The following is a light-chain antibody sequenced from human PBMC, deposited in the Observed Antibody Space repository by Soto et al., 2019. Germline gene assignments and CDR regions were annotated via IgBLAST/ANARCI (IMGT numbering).Light chain of an antibody. CDR1: QSVSTNS. CDR3: QQYGSSVLT. V-gene: IGKV3-20*01. J-gene: IGKJ4*01. CDR2: AAS. Sequence: EIVLTQSPDTLSLSPGERATLSCRASQSVSTNSLAWYQQKPGQAPRPLIYAASSRATGTPDRFSGSGSGTEFTLIISRLEPEDFAEYYCQQYGSSVLTFGGGTKVEIK.